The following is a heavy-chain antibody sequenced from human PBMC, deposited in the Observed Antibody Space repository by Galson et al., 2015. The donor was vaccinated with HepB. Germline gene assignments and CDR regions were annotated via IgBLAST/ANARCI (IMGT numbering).Heavy chain of an antibody. CDR3: ARAGYCTGGVCLDYYYYYMDV. V-gene: IGHV1-8*01. J-gene: IGHJ6*03. Sequence: SEKVSCKASGYTFTSYDINWVRQATGQGLEWMGWMNPNSGNTGYAQKFQGRVTMTRNTSISTAYMELSSLRSEDTAVYYCARAGYCTGGVCLDYYYYYMDVWGKGTTVTVSS. CDR1: GYTFTSYD. D-gene: IGHD2-8*02. CDR2: MNPNSGNT.